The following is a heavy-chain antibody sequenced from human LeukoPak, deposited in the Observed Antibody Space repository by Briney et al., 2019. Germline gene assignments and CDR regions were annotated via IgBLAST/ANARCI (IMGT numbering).Heavy chain of an antibody. J-gene: IGHJ2*01. CDR2: IYYSGST. CDR3: ARDRAYTAMVGRGRYFDL. D-gene: IGHD5-18*01. CDR1: GGSISSYY. Sequence: PSGTLSLTCTVSGGSISSYYWSWIRQPPGKGLEWIGYIYYSGSTYYNPSLKSRVTISVDTSKNQFSLKLSSVTAADTAVYYCARDRAYTAMVGRGRYFDLWGRGTLVTVSS. V-gene: IGHV4-59*12.